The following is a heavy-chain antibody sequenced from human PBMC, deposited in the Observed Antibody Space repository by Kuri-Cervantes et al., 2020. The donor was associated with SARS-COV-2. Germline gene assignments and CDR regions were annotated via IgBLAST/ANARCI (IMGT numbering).Heavy chain of an antibody. D-gene: IGHD3-3*01. CDR1: GYTFISYG. J-gene: IGHJ4*02. V-gene: IGHV1-18*01. Sequence: ASVKVSCKASGYTFISYGITWVRQAPGQGLEWMGWICPYNDKTSYAEKFQGRVTMTTITSSTTAYMELRSLRSDDTAVYYCARVLFPQVEAHFDYWGQGSLVTVSS. CDR3: ARVLFPQVEAHFDY. CDR2: ICPYNDKT.